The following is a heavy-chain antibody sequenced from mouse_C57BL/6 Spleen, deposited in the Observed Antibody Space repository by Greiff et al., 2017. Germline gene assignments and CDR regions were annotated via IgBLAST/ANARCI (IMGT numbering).Heavy chain of an antibody. CDR1: GFTFSDYY. D-gene: IGHD4-1*01. J-gene: IGHJ1*03. Sequence: EVKLEESGGGLVQPGGSLKLSCAASGFTFSDYYMYWVRQTPEKRLEWVAYISNGGGSTYYPDTVKGRFTISRDNAKNTLYLQMSRLKSEDTAMYYCARRGSLGRRYFDVWGTGTTVTVSS. CDR3: ARRGSLGRRYFDV. CDR2: ISNGGGST. V-gene: IGHV5-12*01.